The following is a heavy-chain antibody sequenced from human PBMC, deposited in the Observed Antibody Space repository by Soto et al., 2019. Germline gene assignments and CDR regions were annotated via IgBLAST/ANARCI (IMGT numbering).Heavy chain of an antibody. Sequence: ASVKVSCKASGYTFTSYDINWVRQATGQGLEWMGWMNPNSGNTGYAQKFQGRVTMTRNTSISTAYMELSSLRSEGTAVYYCATTYVWVAPLGFDPWGQGTLVTVSS. CDR2: MNPNSGNT. V-gene: IGHV1-8*01. D-gene: IGHD3-16*01. CDR1: GYTFTSYD. CDR3: ATTYVWVAPLGFDP. J-gene: IGHJ5*02.